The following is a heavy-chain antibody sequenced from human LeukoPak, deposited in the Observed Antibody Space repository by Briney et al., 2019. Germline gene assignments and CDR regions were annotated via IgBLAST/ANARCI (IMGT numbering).Heavy chain of an antibody. CDR1: GFTFSTYS. Sequence: PGGSLRLSCAASGFTFSTYSMNWVRLAPGKGLEWVSSISDSSTYIYYADSVKGRFTITRDDATNSLFLQMNSLRADDTALYFCARDPYQLSWFDLWRQVTQVTVSS. J-gene: IGHJ5*02. D-gene: IGHD1-1*01. CDR3: ARDPYQLSWFDL. CDR2: ISDSSTYI. V-gene: IGHV3-21*01.